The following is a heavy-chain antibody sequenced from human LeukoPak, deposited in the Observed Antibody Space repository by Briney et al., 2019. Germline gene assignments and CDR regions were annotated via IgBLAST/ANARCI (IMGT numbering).Heavy chain of an antibody. CDR1: GGTFSSYA. CDR3: ARDAGPVVVGPGYYYYMDV. D-gene: IGHD2-15*01. V-gene: IGHV1-69*05. CDR2: IIPIFGTA. Sequence: SVKVSCKASGGTFSSYAISWVRQAPGQGLEWMGRIIPIFGTANYAQKFQGRVTITTDESTSTAYMELSSLRAEDTAVYYCARDAGPVVVGPGYYYYMDVWGKGTTVTVSS. J-gene: IGHJ6*03.